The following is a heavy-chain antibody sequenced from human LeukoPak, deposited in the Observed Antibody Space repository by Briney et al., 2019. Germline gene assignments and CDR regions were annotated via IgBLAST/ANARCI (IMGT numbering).Heavy chain of an antibody. Sequence: ASVKVSCKASGYTFTNYGISWVRQAPGQGLEWMAWISTYDHVTNYAQKFRGRVTMTTDTSTSTAYMELRSLGSDDTAVYYCVRDYFCSGGTCDDCFDPWGQGTLVTVSS. V-gene: IGHV1-18*01. CDR1: GYTFTNYG. CDR3: VRDYFCSGGTCDDCFDP. J-gene: IGHJ5*02. D-gene: IGHD2-15*01. CDR2: ISTYDHVT.